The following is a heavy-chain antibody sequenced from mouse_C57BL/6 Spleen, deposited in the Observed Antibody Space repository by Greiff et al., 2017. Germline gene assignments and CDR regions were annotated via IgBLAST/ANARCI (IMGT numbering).Heavy chain of an antibody. CDR3: ALYYGNSFYAMDY. Sequence: QVQLQQSGAELARPGASVKLSCKASGYTFTSYGISWVKQRPGQGLEWIGEIYPRSGNTYYNEKFKGKATLTADKSSSTAYMELRSLTSEDAAVYCGALYYGNSFYAMDYWGQGTSVTVSS. V-gene: IGHV1-81*01. J-gene: IGHJ4*01. CDR2: IYPRSGNT. CDR1: GYTFTSYG. D-gene: IGHD2-1*01.